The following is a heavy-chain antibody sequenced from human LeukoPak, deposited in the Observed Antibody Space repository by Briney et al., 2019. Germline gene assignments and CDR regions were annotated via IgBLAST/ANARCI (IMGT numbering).Heavy chain of an antibody. D-gene: IGHD3-10*01. CDR2: IRYDGSNK. J-gene: IGHJ4*02. CDR1: GFTFSSYG. V-gene: IGHV3-30*02. Sequence: GGSLRLSCAASGFTFSSYGMHWVRQAPGKGLEWVAFIRYDGSNKYYADSVKGRFTISRDNSKNTLYLQMNSLRAEDTAVYYCAKDNLLLWFGEFTNHHYFDYWGQGTLVTVSS. CDR3: AKDNLLLWFGEFTNHHYFDY.